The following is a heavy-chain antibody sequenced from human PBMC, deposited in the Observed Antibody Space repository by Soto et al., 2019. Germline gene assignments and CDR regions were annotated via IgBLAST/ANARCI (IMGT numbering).Heavy chain of an antibody. Sequence: SETLSLTCAVSGGSISSGGYSWSWIRQPPGKGLEWIGYIYHSGSTYYNPSLKSRVTISVDRSKNQFSLKLSSVTAADTAVYYCARASRVVAATIRFGWFDPWGQGTLVTVSS. D-gene: IGHD2-15*01. J-gene: IGHJ5*02. CDR3: ARASRVVAATIRFGWFDP. CDR2: IYHSGST. CDR1: GGSISSGGYS. V-gene: IGHV4-30-2*01.